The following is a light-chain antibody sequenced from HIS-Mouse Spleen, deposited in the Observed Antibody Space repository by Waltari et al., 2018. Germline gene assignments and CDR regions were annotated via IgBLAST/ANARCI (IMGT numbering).Light chain of an antibody. CDR3: YSTDSSGNHRV. J-gene: IGLJ2*01. CDR2: EDS. CDR1: ALPKNC. Sequence: SYELTQPPSVSVSPGQTARIPCSVDALPKNCAYWYQQKSGQAPVLVIYEDSKRPSGIPERFSGSSSGTMATLTISGAQVEDEADYYCYSTDSSGNHRVFGGGTKLTVL. V-gene: IGLV3-10*01.